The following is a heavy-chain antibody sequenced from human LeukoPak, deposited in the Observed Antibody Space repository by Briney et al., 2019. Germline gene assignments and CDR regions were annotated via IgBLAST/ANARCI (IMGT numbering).Heavy chain of an antibody. CDR1: GGSISSSSYY. CDR3: APWGYYDSSGYIDY. J-gene: IGHJ4*02. V-gene: IGHV4-39*01. Sequence: SETLSLTCTVSGGSISSSSYYWGWIRQPPGKGLEWIGSIYYSGSTYYNPSLKSRVTISVDTSKNQFSLKLSSVTAADTAVYYCAPWGYYDSSGYIDYWGQGTLVTVSS. D-gene: IGHD3-22*01. CDR2: IYYSGST.